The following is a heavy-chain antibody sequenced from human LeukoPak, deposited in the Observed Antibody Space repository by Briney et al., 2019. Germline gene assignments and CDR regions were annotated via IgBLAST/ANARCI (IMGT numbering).Heavy chain of an antibody. CDR1: GYTFTGYY. CDR2: INPNSGDT. D-gene: IGHD2-2*01. J-gene: IGHJ4*02. V-gene: IGHV1-2*02. CDR3: ARDGSWSSISYSDY. Sequence: ASVKVSCKASGYTFTGYYIHWVRQAPGQGLEWMGWINPNSGDTKYEQRFQGRVTMTRDTSISTAYMELTRLRSDDAAVCSCARDGSWSSISYSDYWGQETLVTVSS.